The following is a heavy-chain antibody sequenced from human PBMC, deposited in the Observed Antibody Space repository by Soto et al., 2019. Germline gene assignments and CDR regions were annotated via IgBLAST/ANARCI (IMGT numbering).Heavy chain of an antibody. J-gene: IGHJ4*02. Sequence: LGESLKISCKGSGYSFISHWIGWVRQMPGKGLEWMGIIYPGDSDTKYSPSFQGQVTISADKSITTTYLQWSSLKASDTAMYFCARLSSYGDYLDYWGQGTLVTVSS. V-gene: IGHV5-51*01. CDR1: GYSFISHW. CDR3: ARLSSYGDYLDY. CDR2: IYPGDSDT. D-gene: IGHD4-17*01.